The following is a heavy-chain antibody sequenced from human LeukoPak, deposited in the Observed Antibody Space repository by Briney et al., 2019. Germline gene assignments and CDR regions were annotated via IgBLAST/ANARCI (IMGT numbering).Heavy chain of an antibody. D-gene: IGHD3-22*01. CDR2: IWYDGNNK. Sequence: PGGSLRLSCAASGFTFSSYGMHWVRQAPGKGLEWVAVIWYDGNNKYYADSVKGRFTISRDNSKNTLYLQMNSLRAEDTAVYYCARDYDSSGPDYWGQGTLVTVSS. J-gene: IGHJ4*02. CDR3: ARDYDSSGPDY. V-gene: IGHV3-33*01. CDR1: GFTFSSYG.